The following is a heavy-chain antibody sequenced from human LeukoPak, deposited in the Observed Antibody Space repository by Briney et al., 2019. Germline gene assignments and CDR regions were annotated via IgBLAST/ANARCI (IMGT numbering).Heavy chain of an antibody. J-gene: IGHJ4*02. CDR2: IYYSGST. CDR3: ASSWYSDY. V-gene: IGHV4-39*01. CDR1: GGSISSSSYY. D-gene: IGHD6-13*01. Sequence: SETLSLTCTVSGGSISSSSYYWGWIRQPPGKGLEWIGSIYYSGSTCYNPSLKSRVTISVDTSKNQFSLKLSSVTAADTAVYYCASSWYSDYWGQGTLVTVSS.